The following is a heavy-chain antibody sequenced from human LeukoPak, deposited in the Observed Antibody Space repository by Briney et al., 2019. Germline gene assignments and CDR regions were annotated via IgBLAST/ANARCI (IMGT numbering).Heavy chain of an antibody. Sequence: ASVKVSCKASGGTFSSYAISWVRQAPGQGLEWMGGIIPIFGTANYAQKFQGRVTITADESTSTAYMELSSLRSEDTAVYYCARSWDYCGGVCYSRMSFDYWGQGTLVTVSS. J-gene: IGHJ4*02. CDR2: IIPIFGTA. D-gene: IGHD2-21*02. CDR3: ARSWDYCGGVCYSRMSFDY. CDR1: GGTFSSYA. V-gene: IGHV1-69*13.